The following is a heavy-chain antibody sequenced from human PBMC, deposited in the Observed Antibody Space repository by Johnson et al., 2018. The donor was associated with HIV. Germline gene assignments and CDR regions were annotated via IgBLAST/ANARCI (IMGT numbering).Heavy chain of an antibody. CDR3: ARGYSGSDDAFDI. CDR1: GFTFTDYQ. Sequence: VQLVESGGGLVKPGGSLRLSCAASGFTFTDYQMSWIRQAPGKGLEWVSYISRSGTTIYYADSVQGRFTVSRDNAKNSLYLQMNSLRAEDTAVYYCARGYSGSDDAFDIWGQGTMVTVSA. CDR2: ISRSGTTI. J-gene: IGHJ3*02. D-gene: IGHD1-26*01. V-gene: IGHV3-11*01.